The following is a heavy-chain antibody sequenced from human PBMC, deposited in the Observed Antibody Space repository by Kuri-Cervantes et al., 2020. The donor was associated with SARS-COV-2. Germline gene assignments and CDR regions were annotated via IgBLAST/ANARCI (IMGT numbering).Heavy chain of an antibody. D-gene: IGHD3-16*02. Sequence: SVKVSCKASGGTFSSYAISWVRQAPGQGLEWMGGIIPIFGTANYAQKFQGRVTITADESTSTAYVELSSLRSEDTAVYYCARGVEYYDYVWGSYRSWYFDYWGQGTLVTVSS. CDR1: GGTFSSYA. CDR3: ARGVEYYDYVWGSYRSWYFDY. CDR2: IIPIFGTA. J-gene: IGHJ4*02. V-gene: IGHV1-69*13.